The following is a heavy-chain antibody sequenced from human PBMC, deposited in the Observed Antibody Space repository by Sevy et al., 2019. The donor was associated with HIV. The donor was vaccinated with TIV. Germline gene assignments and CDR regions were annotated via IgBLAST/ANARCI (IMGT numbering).Heavy chain of an antibody. J-gene: IGHJ4*02. D-gene: IGHD3-22*01. CDR1: GGTFSSYA. Sequence: ASVKVSCKASGGTFSSYAISWVRQAPGQGLEWMGGIIPIFGTANYAQKFQGRVTITADESTSTAYMELSSLRSEDTAVYYCAHHTTYDRPHAFDYWGQGTLVTVSS. CDR2: IIPIFGTA. V-gene: IGHV1-69*13. CDR3: AHHTTYDRPHAFDY.